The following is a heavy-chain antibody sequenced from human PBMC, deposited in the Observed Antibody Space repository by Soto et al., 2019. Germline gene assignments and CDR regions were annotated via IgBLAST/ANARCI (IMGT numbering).Heavy chain of an antibody. CDR1: GGSIHTDDW. J-gene: IGHJ4*02. Sequence: SXTPSLTCALSGGSIHTDDWWTWVRQTPGKGLEWLGEXHQFAXTHYNQYLRSXXTISIDKXXDQSYLELTSVTAADTAVYYCANWGGLNFARLYWGPGTLVTVSS. CDR3: ANWGGLNFARLY. V-gene: IGHV4-4*02. D-gene: IGHD3-16*01. CDR2: XHQFAXT.